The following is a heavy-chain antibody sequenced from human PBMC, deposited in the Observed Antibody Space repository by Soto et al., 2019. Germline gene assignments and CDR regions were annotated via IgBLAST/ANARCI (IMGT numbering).Heavy chain of an antibody. CDR3: AKDSGGDLKGDGMDV. J-gene: IGHJ6*02. CDR2: IRNSGGDT. D-gene: IGHD2-21*02. V-gene: IGHV3-23*01. Sequence: GGSLRLSCAASGFTFSSYAMSWVRQAPGKGLEWVSGIRNSGGDTDHADSVKGRFSISRDNSKNTLYLQMNSLRAEDTAVYYCAKDSGGDLKGDGMDVWGQGTTVTVSS. CDR1: GFTFSSYA.